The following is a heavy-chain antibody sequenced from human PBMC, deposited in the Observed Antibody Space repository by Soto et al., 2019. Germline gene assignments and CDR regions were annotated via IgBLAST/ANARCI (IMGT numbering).Heavy chain of an antibody. CDR2: ISAHNGNT. CDR1: GYTFTSYG. D-gene: IGHD1-1*01. J-gene: IGHJ4*02. CDR3: ARGRYGDY. V-gene: IGHV1-18*01. Sequence: QVHLVQSGAEVKKPGASVKVSCKASGYTFTSYGITWVRQAPGQGLEWMGWISAHNGNTDYAQKLQGRVIVTRDTSTSAAYMELRSLISDDTAVYYCARGRYGDYWGQGALGTVSS.